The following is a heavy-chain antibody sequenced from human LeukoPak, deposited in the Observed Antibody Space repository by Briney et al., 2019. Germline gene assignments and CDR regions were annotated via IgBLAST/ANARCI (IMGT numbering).Heavy chain of an antibody. CDR3: ALYSYGSDYFDY. CDR2: ISGSGGST. CDR1: GFTFSSYA. D-gene: IGHD5-18*01. Sequence: PGGSLRLSCAASGFTFSSYAMSWVRQAPGKGLEWVSAISGSGGSTYYADSVKGRFTISRNNSKNTLYLQMNSLRAEDTAVYYCALYSYGSDYFDYWGQGTLVTVSS. J-gene: IGHJ4*02. V-gene: IGHV3-23*01.